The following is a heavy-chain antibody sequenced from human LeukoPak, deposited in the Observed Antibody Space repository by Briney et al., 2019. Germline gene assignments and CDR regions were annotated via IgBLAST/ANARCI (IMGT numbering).Heavy chain of an antibody. V-gene: IGHV3-30*18. CDR1: GFTFSSYG. D-gene: IGHD3-10*01. J-gene: IGHJ4*02. CDR2: ISYDGSNK. Sequence: PGGSLRLSCAASGFTFSSYGMHWVRQAPGKGLEWVAVISYDGSNKYYADSVKGRFTISRDNSKNTLYLQMNSLRAEDTAVYYCAKGRDYYGSGSVYWGQGTLVTVSS. CDR3: AKGRDYYGSGSVY.